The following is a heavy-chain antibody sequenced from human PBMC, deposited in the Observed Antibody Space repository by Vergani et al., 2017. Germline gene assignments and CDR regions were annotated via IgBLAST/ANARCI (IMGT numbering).Heavy chain of an antibody. CDR1: GFSFNSYW. J-gene: IGHJ5*01. V-gene: IGHV3-74*03. CDR3: ARARCIETCYMSNWLDS. CDR2: IKSDGSIT. D-gene: IGHD3-9*01. Sequence: DVHLAESGGGFFQPGGSLRLSCSASGFSFNSYWMQWVRQVPGKGLLWVSRIKSDGSITAYADSVKGRFTISRDNAQNTLYLQMNSLRVEDTGVYYCARARCIETCYMSNWLDSWGQGTLVTVSS.